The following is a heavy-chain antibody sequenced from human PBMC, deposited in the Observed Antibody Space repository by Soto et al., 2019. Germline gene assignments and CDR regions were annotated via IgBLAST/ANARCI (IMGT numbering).Heavy chain of an antibody. CDR1: GITFSSYA. CDR2: ISYDGSNK. CDR3: ARGTLSVAYYYGMDV. Sequence: ASSLRLSCAASGITFSSYAMHWVRQAPGKGLEWVAVISYDGSNKYYADSVKGRFTISRDNSKNTLYLQMNSLRAEDTAVYYCARGTLSVAYYYGMDVWGQGTTVTVSS. D-gene: IGHD1-1*01. J-gene: IGHJ6*02. V-gene: IGHV3-30-3*01.